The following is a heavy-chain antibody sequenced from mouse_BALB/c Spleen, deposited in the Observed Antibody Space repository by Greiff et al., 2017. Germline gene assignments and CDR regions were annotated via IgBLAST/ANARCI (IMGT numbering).Heavy chain of an antibody. D-gene: IGHD2-2*01. V-gene: IGHV1-14*01. Sequence: VHVKQSGPELVKPGASVKMSCKASGYTFTSYVMHWVKQKPGQGLEWIGYINPYNDGTKYNEKFKGKATLTSDKSSSTAYMELSSLTSEDSAVYYCARGYDGYAMDYWGQGTSVTVSS. CDR2: INPYNDGT. J-gene: IGHJ4*01. CDR1: GYTFTSYV. CDR3: ARGYDGYAMDY.